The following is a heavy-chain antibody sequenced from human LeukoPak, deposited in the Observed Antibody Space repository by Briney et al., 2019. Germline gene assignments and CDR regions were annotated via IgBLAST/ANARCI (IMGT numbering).Heavy chain of an antibody. CDR1: GGSISSYY. Sequence: SETLSLTCTVSGGSISSYYWSWIRQPPGKGLEWIGYIYTSGSTNYNPSLKSRVTISVDTSKNQFSLKLSSVTAADTAVYYCARSTVAGSPRSKYYFDYWGQGTLVTVSS. CDR2: IYTSGST. CDR3: ARSTVAGSPRSKYYFDY. J-gene: IGHJ4*02. V-gene: IGHV4-4*08. D-gene: IGHD6-19*01.